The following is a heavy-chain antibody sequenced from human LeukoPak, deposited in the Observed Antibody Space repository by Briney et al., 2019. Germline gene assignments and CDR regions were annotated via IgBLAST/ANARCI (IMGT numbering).Heavy chain of an antibody. D-gene: IGHD1-26*01. CDR3: ARSDSLVGASDY. V-gene: IGHV1-18*01. J-gene: IGHJ4*02. CDR2: ISAYNGNT. CDR1: GCTFTSYG. Sequence: ASVKVSCEASGCTFTSYGISWVRQAPGQGLEWMGWISAYNGNTNYAQKLQGRVTMTTDTSTSTAYMELRSLRSDDTAVYYCARSDSLVGASDYWGQGTLVTVSS.